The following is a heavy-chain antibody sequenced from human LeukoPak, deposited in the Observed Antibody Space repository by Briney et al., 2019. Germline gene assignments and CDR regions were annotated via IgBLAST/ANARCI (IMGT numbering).Heavy chain of an antibody. Sequence: GVSLRLSCAASGFTFSSYSMTWVRQAPGKGLEWISSMSSGGTYIYYADSVRGRFTISRDNAKKSLYLLMNSLRAEDTAVYYCARDRPTGASRLFVVQWGQGTLVTVSS. CDR2: MSSGGTYI. J-gene: IGHJ4*02. CDR1: GFTFSSYS. D-gene: IGHD3-3*01. V-gene: IGHV3-21*01. CDR3: ARDRPTGASRLFVVQ.